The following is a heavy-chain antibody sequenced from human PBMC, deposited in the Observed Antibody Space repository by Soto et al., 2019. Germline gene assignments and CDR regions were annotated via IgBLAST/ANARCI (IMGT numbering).Heavy chain of an antibody. CDR1: GFTFSSYS. Sequence: EVQLVESGGGLVKPGGSLRLSCAASGFTFSSYSMNWVRQAPAKGLEWVSSISSSSSYIYYADSVKGRFTISRDNAKNSLYLQMNSLRVEDTAVYFCAKDSATLAVAGTRSDYWGQGTLVTVSS. D-gene: IGHD6-19*01. J-gene: IGHJ4*02. CDR3: AKDSATLAVAGTRSDY. CDR2: ISSSSSYI. V-gene: IGHV3-21*01.